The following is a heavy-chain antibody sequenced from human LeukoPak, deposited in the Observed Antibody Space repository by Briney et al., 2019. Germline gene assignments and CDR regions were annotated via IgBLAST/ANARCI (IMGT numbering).Heavy chain of an antibody. V-gene: IGHV1-69*13. J-gene: IGHJ4*02. Sequence: SVKVSCKASGGTFSSYANSWVRQAPGQGLEWMGGIIPIFGTANYAQKFQGRVTITADESTSTAYMELSSLRSEDTAVYYCASPEGGYSYGYVYWGQGTLVTVSS. CDR3: ASPEGGYSYGYVY. CDR2: IIPIFGTA. CDR1: GGTFSSYA. D-gene: IGHD5-18*01.